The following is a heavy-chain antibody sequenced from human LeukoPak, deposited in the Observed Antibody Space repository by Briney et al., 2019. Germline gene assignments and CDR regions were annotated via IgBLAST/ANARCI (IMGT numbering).Heavy chain of an antibody. Sequence: ASVKVSCKASGYTFTSYDINWVRQATGQGLEWMGWMNPNSGNTDYAQKFQGRATITRSTSISTAYMELSSLRSEDTAVYYCARNRVDYYDSSGYYGGFDYWGQGTLVTVSS. CDR2: MNPNSGNT. V-gene: IGHV1-8*03. CDR1: GYTFTSYD. CDR3: ARNRVDYYDSSGYYGGFDY. D-gene: IGHD3-22*01. J-gene: IGHJ4*02.